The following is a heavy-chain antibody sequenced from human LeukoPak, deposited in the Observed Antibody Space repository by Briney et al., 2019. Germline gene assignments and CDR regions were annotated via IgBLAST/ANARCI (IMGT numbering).Heavy chain of an antibody. D-gene: IGHD2-15*01. Sequence: GESLKISCKGSGYSFSSYWIGWVRQMPGKGLEWMGIIYPGDSDIRYSPSFQGQVTISADKSISTAYLQWSSLKASDTAMYYCARREIHSALDYWGQGTLVTVSS. CDR3: ARREIHSALDY. CDR1: GYSFSSYW. V-gene: IGHV5-51*01. CDR2: IYPGDSDI. J-gene: IGHJ4*02.